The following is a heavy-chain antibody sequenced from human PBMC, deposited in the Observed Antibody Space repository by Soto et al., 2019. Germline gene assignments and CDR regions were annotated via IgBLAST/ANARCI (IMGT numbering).Heavy chain of an antibody. D-gene: IGHD1-26*01. CDR3: ARHRSQWPSVGEHEGFDI. V-gene: IGHV5-51*01. Sequence: PGESLKISCQASGYSFVTYWIGWVRQMPGKGLEWMGIIYPGNSETKYSPPFQGQVTFSVDKSNSTAYLQWSTLKASDTATYYCARHRSQWPSVGEHEGFDIWGLGTRVTVSS. CDR1: GYSFVTYW. J-gene: IGHJ3*02. CDR2: IYPGNSET.